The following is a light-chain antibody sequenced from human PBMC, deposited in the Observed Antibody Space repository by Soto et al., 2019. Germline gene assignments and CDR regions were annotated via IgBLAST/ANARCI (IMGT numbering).Light chain of an antibody. Sequence: DIVMTQSPLSLPVTPGEPASISCGSIRSLLHSNGNNYLDWYLQKPGQSPQLLIYEVSTRVSGVPDRFSGSGSGTDFTLEISRVETDDVGIYYCMQSTQLPPTFGQGTRLEIK. CDR2: EVS. J-gene: IGKJ5*01. CDR3: MQSTQLPPT. V-gene: IGKV2D-29*02. CDR1: RSLLHSNGNNY.